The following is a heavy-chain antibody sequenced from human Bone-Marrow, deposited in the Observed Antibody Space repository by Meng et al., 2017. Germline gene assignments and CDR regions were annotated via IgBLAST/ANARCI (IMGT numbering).Heavy chain of an antibody. Sequence: GSLRLSCAVYGGSFSGYYWSWIRQPPGKGLEWIGEINHSGSTNYNPSLKSRVTISVDTSKNQFSLKLSSVTAADTAVYYCARVSRDYDFLGPYGMDVWGQGTMVNVAS. CDR3: ARVSRDYDFLGPYGMDV. V-gene: IGHV4-34*01. D-gene: IGHD3-3*01. J-gene: IGHJ6*02. CDR1: GGSFSGYY. CDR2: INHSGST.